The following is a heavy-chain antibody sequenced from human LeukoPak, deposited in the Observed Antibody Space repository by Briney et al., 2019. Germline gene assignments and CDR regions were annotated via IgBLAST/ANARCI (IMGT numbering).Heavy chain of an antibody. D-gene: IGHD3-16*01. CDR2: ISSNGGST. CDR1: GFTFSSYA. J-gene: IGHJ4*02. CDR3: VKGDYDYVWGSYGY. V-gene: IGHV3-64D*06. Sequence: PGGSLRLSCSASGFTFSSYAMHWVRQAPGEGLEYVSAISSNGGSTYYADSVKGRFTISRDNSKNTLYLQMSSLRAEDTAVYYCVKGDYDYVWGSYGYWGQGTLVTVSS.